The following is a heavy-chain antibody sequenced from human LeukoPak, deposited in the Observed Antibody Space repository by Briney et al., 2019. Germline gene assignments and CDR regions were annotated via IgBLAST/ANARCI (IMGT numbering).Heavy chain of an antibody. CDR2: ISTSSST. CDR3: ARDSSTVTFDY. Sequence: GGSLRLSCAASGLTFSSYSMSWVRQARGKGLEWISYISTSSSTYYADSVKGRFTISRDNAKDSLYLQMNSLRAEDTAVYYCARDSSTVTFDYWGQGTLVTVSS. D-gene: IGHD4-17*01. V-gene: IGHV3-48*04. CDR1: GLTFSSYS. J-gene: IGHJ4*02.